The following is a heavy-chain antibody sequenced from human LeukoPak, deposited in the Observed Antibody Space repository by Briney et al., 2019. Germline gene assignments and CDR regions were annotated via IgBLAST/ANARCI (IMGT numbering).Heavy chain of an antibody. CDR3: ASSGGIVVPSSRNWFDP. J-gene: IGHJ5*02. D-gene: IGHD3-22*01. CDR1: GFTFSTYS. V-gene: IGHV3-21*01. Sequence: GGSLRLSCAASGFTFSTYSMNWVRQFPGQGLEWVSSISSSSSYIYYADSVQGRFTISRDNAKNSLYLQMNSLIAEDTAVYYCASSGGIVVPSSRNWFDPWGQGTLVTVSS. CDR2: ISSSSSYI.